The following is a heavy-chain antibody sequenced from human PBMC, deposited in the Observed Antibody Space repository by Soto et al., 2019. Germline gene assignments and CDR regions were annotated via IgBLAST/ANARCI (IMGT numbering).Heavy chain of an antibody. CDR3: ARHHRGRYYGSGSYFKGYYFDY. CDR2: IYYSGST. V-gene: IGHV4-39*01. J-gene: IGHJ4*02. D-gene: IGHD3-10*01. CDR1: GGSISSSSYY. Sequence: TSETLSLTCTVPGGSISSSSYYCGWIRLPPGKGLEWIWSIYYSGSTYYNPPLKSRVTISVDTSKNQFSLKLSSVTAADTAVYYCARHHRGRYYGSGSYFKGYYFDYWGQGTLVTVSS.